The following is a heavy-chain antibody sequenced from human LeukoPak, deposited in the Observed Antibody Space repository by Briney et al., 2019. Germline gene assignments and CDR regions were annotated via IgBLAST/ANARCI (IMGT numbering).Heavy chain of an antibody. CDR2: INPDSGST. V-gene: IGHV1-46*01. J-gene: IGHJ4*02. D-gene: IGHD2-21*01. CDR3: ARDLQARVALYSPDF. Sequence: ASVKVSCKASGYTFTDYYMHWVRQAPGQGLEWMGIINPDSGSTNYAQNFQGRVTMTRDTSTSTVYMELSSLRSEDTAVYYCARDLQARVALYSPDFWGQGTLVTVSS. CDR1: GYTFTDYY.